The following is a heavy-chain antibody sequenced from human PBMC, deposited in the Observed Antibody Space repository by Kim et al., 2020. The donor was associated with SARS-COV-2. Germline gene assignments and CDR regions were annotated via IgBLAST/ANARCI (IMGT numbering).Heavy chain of an antibody. Sequence: SETLSLTCAVYGGSFSGYYWSWIRQPPGKGLEWIGEINHSGSTNYNPSLKSRVTISVDTSKNQFSPKLSSVTAADTAVYYCARGFHGIAAAGMGYFDYWGQGTLVTVSS. D-gene: IGHD6-13*01. J-gene: IGHJ4*02. V-gene: IGHV4-34*01. CDR1: GGSFSGYY. CDR3: ARGFHGIAAAGMGYFDY. CDR2: INHSGST.